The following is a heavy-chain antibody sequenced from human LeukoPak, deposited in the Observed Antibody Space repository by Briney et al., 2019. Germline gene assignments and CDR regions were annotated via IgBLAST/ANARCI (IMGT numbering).Heavy chain of an antibody. V-gene: IGHV5-51*01. CDR1: GYSFTNYW. CDR3: ARHPGSGWGGNWFDP. D-gene: IGHD6-19*01. Sequence: GESLKISCKGSGYSFTNYWIGWVRQMPGKGLEWMGIIYSGDSDTRYSPSFQGQVTISADKSISTAYLQWSSLKASDTAMYYCARHPGSGWGGNWFDPWGQGTLVTVSS. CDR2: IYSGDSDT. J-gene: IGHJ5*02.